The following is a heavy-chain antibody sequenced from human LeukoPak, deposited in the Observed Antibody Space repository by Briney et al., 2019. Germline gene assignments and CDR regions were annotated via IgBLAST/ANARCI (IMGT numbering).Heavy chain of an antibody. CDR3: AREENYDSSGYPFYYMDV. V-gene: IGHV3-48*01. D-gene: IGHD3-22*01. Sequence: GGSLRLSCAASGFTFSSFSMNWVRQAPGKGLEWVSYISSSRNTIYYADSVKGRFTISRDNAKNSLYLQMNSLRAEDTAVYYCAREENYDSSGYPFYYMDVWGKGTTVTVSS. J-gene: IGHJ6*03. CDR2: ISSSRNTI. CDR1: GFTFSSFS.